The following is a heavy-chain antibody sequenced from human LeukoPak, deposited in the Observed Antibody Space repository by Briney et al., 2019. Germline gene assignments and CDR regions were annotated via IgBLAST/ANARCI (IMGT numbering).Heavy chain of an antibody. Sequence: PSETLSLTCTVSSDSISSYYWSWIRQPPGKGLEWIGYIHYTGTTSYNPSLKSRVTISVDTSKNQFSLTLSSVTAADTAVYYCARDRDDSSTYYFRLDPWGQGTLVTDSS. J-gene: IGHJ5*02. CDR3: ARDRDDSSTYYFRLDP. CDR1: SDSISSYY. V-gene: IGHV4-59*01. D-gene: IGHD3-22*01. CDR2: IHYTGTT.